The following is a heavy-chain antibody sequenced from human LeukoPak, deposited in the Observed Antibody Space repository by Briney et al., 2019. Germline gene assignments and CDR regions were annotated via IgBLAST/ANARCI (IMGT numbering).Heavy chain of an antibody. V-gene: IGHV4-34*01. J-gene: IGHJ4*02. Sequence: SETLSLTCAVYGGSFSGYYWSWIRQPPGKGLEWIGEINHSGSTNYNPSLKSRVTISVDTSKNQFSLKLSSVTAADTAVYYCARGSNRSSSRVDYWGQGTLVTISS. CDR3: ARGSNRSSSRVDY. CDR2: INHSGST. D-gene: IGHD6-6*01. CDR1: GGSFSGYY.